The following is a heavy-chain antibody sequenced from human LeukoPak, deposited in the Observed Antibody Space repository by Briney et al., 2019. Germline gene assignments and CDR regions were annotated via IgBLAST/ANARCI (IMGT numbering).Heavy chain of an antibody. CDR3: ARRKANSDGEFDY. D-gene: IGHD3-10*01. CDR2: ISSSGSSI. J-gene: IGHJ4*02. CDR1: GFTFSSYN. Sequence: GGSLRLSCAASGFTFSSYNMNWVRQAPGKGLDWVSFISSSGSSITYADSVKGRFTISRDNVKNSLYLQMNSLRAEDTAVYYCARRKANSDGEFDYWGQGTLVAVSS. V-gene: IGHV3-48*01.